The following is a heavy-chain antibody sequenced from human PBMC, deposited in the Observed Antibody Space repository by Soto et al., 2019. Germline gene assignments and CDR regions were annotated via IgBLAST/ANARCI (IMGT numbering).Heavy chain of an antibody. CDR2: IYWDDDK. V-gene: IGHV2-5*02. Sequence: QITLKESGPTLVKPTQTLTLTCTFSGFSLSTSGVGVGWIRQPPGKALEWLALIYWDDDKRYSPSLKSRLTTTKDTSKNQVVRTMTNMDPVDTATYYCAHGVLWFGELLPFDYWGQGTLVTVSS. CDR3: AHGVLWFGELLPFDY. J-gene: IGHJ4*02. CDR1: GFSLSTSGVG. D-gene: IGHD3-10*01.